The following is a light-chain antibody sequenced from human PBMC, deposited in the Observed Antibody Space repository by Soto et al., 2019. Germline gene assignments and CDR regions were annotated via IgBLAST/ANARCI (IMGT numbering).Light chain of an antibody. Sequence: QSVLTQPPSASGTPGQRVTISCFGSSSNIGANSVNWYQHLPGTAPKVLIYSTNQRPSGVPDRFSGSKSGTSASLAISGLRLEDEADYFCAAWDDRLTGGVFGGGTKLTVL. CDR3: AAWDDRLTGGV. CDR2: STN. CDR1: SSNIGANS. J-gene: IGLJ2*01. V-gene: IGLV1-47*02.